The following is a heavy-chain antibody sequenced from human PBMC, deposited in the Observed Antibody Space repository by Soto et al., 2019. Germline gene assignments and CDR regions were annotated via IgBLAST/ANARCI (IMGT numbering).Heavy chain of an antibody. CDR1: GFTFSSHT. CDR3: ARRITMVRGPYYYYAMDV. V-gene: IGHV3-48*02. D-gene: IGHD3-10*01. Sequence: GGSLRLSCAASGFTFSSHTMNWVRQAPGKGLEWISYITSTSSTKNYADSVKGRFTISRDNANNSLYLQMNSLRDEDTAVYCCARRITMVRGPYYYYAMDVWGQGTTVTVSS. J-gene: IGHJ6*02. CDR2: ITSTSSTK.